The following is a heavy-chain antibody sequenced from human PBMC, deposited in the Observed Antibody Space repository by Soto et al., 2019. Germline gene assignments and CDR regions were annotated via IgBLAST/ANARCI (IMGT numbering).Heavy chain of an antibody. Sequence: SETLSLTCAVSGGSISSSNWWSWVRQPPGKGLEWIGEIYHSGSTNYNPSLKSRVTISVDKSKNQFSLTLSSVTAADTAVYYCARAPNLADITGTTGFDYWSQGTLVTV. D-gene: IGHD1-7*01. J-gene: IGHJ4*02. CDR1: GGSISSSNW. CDR3: ARAPNLADITGTTGFDY. CDR2: IYHSGST. V-gene: IGHV4-4*02.